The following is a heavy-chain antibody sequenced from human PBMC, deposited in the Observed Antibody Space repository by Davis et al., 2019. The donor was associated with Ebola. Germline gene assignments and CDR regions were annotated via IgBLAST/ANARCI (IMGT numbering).Heavy chain of an antibody. D-gene: IGHD2/OR15-2a*01. CDR1: GGSISSYY. Sequence: PGGSLRLSCTVSGGSISSYYWSWIRQPPGKGLEWIGEINHGGSTKYNPSLKSRVTISVDTSKKQFSLRLSSMTAADTAVYYCARGGNIEPIDYWGQGTLVTVSS. V-gene: IGHV4-34*01. J-gene: IGHJ4*02. CDR3: ARGGNIEPIDY. CDR2: INHGGST.